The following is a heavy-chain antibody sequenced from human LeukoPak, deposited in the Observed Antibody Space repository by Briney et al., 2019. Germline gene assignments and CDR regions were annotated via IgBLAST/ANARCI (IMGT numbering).Heavy chain of an antibody. J-gene: IGHJ3*02. D-gene: IGHD5-24*01. Sequence: ASVKVSCKASGYTFTSYYMHWVRQAPGQGLGWMGIINPSGGSTSYAQKFQGRVTVTRDTSTSTVYMELSSLRSEDTAVYYCAREMATDAFDIWGQGTMVTVSS. CDR1: GYTFTSYY. V-gene: IGHV1-46*01. CDR2: INPSGGST. CDR3: AREMATDAFDI.